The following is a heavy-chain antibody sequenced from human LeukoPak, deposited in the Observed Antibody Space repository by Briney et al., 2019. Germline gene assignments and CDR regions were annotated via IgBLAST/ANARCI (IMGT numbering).Heavy chain of an antibody. V-gene: IGHV3-33*08. CDR1: GFTFSSYG. CDR2: IWYGGSNK. D-gene: IGHD1-26*01. J-gene: IGHJ3*02. Sequence: GGSLRLSCAASGFTFSSYGMHWVRQAPGKGLEWVAVIWYGGSNKYYADSVKGRFTISRDNAKNSLYLQMNSLRAEDTAVYYCARAELLRAFDIWGQGTMVTVSS. CDR3: ARAELLRAFDI.